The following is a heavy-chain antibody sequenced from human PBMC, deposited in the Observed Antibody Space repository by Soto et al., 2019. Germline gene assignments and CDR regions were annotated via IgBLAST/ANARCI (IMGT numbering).Heavy chain of an antibody. CDR3: VRNHDSGGYSSFDY. Sequence: GGSLRLSCAASGLTFSDYYMSWIRQAPGKGLEWLSYISSSDAGSYTNSADSVKGRFTTSRDSARNSLYLQMNSLRAEDTAIYYCVRNHDSGGYSSFDYWGQGTLVTVSS. D-gene: IGHD3-22*01. CDR2: ISSSDAGSYT. J-gene: IGHJ4*02. CDR1: GLTFSDYY. V-gene: IGHV3-11*06.